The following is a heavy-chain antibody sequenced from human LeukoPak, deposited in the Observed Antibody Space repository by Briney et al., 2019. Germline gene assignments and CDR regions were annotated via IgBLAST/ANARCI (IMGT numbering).Heavy chain of an antibody. V-gene: IGHV3-66*01. CDR1: EFSVGSNY. J-gene: IGHJ6*04. Sequence: GGSLRLSCAASEFSVGSNYMTWVRQAPGKGLEWVSLIYSGGSTHYADSVKGRFTISRDNSKNTLYLQMNSLRAEDTAVYYCAELGITMIGGVWGKGTTVTISS. CDR2: IYSGGST. D-gene: IGHD3-10*02. CDR3: AELGITMIGGV.